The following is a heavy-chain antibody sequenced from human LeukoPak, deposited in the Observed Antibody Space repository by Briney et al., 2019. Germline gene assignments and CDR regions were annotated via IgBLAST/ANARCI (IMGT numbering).Heavy chain of an antibody. Sequence: PGGSLRLSCAASRFTFSNYWMSWVRQAPGKGLEWVANINQDGSEKYFVDSVRGRFSISRDNAKNSLYLQMNSLRAEDTAVYYCARSHESFASGSGDYWDQGTLVTVSS. D-gene: IGHD3-10*01. V-gene: IGHV3-7*05. CDR3: ARSHESFASGSGDY. CDR1: RFTFSNYW. CDR2: INQDGSEK. J-gene: IGHJ4*02.